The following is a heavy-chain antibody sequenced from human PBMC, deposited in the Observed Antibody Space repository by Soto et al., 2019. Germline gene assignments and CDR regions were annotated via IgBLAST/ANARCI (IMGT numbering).Heavy chain of an antibody. CDR1: GDTFKNCV. V-gene: IGHV1-69*01. CDR3: AAELGFGKLSVV. D-gene: IGHD3-10*01. Sequence: QVQVVQSGVEVRRPGSSVKVSCKASGDTFKNCVISWVRQAPGQGLEWMGGIIPLFGTTDFAQRFQGRLTITTVESTATAYRELSRLRSEDTATYSCAAELGFGKLSVVWGQGTTVIVSS. J-gene: IGHJ6*02. CDR2: IIPLFGTT.